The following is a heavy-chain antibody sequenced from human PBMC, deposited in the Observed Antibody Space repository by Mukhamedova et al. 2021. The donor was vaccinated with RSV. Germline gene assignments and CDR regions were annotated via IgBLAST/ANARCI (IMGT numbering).Heavy chain of an antibody. V-gene: IGHV5-10-1*01. CDR1: YW. D-gene: IGHD6-19*01. CDR3: AREPVAGSFADS. J-gene: IGHJ4*02. Sequence: YWITWVRQMPGKGLEWMGRIDPRDSYTSYSPSFQGHVTISADKSVSTAYLQCNSLKASATAMYFCAREPVAGSFADSWGQGTLVT. CDR2: IDPRDSYT.